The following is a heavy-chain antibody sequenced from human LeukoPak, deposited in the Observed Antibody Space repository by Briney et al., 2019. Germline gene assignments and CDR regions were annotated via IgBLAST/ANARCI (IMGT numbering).Heavy chain of an antibody. CDR2: INPSDSDT. Sequence: GESLKISCKGSGYSFTNYWIALVRQMPGRGLEWMVIINPSDSDTRYSPSFQGQVTISADKSISTAYLQWSSLKASDSAMYYCVRAWNFDYWGQGTLVTVSS. V-gene: IGHV5-51*01. CDR1: GYSFTNYW. J-gene: IGHJ4*02. D-gene: IGHD1-1*01. CDR3: VRAWNFDY.